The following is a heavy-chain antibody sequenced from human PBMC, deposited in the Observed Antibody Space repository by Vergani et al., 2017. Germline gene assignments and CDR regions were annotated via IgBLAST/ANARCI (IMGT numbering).Heavy chain of an antibody. Sequence: QVQLQESGPGLVKPSETLSLTCTVSGGSISSYYWSWIRQPPGKGLEWIGYIYYSGSTNYNPSLKSRVTISVDTSKNQFSLKLSSVTAADTAVHYCARDRLLSFDGMDVWGQGTTVTVSS. J-gene: IGHJ6*02. CDR1: GGSISSYY. CDR3: ARDRLLSFDGMDV. D-gene: IGHD3/OR15-3a*01. V-gene: IGHV4-59*01. CDR2: IYYSGST.